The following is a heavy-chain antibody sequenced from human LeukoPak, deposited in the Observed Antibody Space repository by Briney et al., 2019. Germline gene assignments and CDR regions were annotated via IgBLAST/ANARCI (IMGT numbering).Heavy chain of an antibody. CDR3: AREAGGFGMDV. V-gene: IGHV1-2*06. CDR1: GYTFTGHY. D-gene: IGHD3-3*01. CDR2: ITPNSGDT. Sequence: ASVKVSFKASGYTFTGHYIHWVRQAPGQGLEWMGRITPNSGDTNYPQKFQGRVTMTRDTSISTAYMELSRLKSDDAAVYYCAREAGGFGMDVWGEGTMVTVSS. J-gene: IGHJ6*03.